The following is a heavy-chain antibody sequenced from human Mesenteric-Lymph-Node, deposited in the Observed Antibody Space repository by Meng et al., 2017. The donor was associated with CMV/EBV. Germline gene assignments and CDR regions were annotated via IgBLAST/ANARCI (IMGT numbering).Heavy chain of an antibody. D-gene: IGHD3-3*01. CDR2: INHSGST. V-gene: IGHV4-34*01. J-gene: IGHJ4*02. Sequence: TLSLTCGVYGGSFSGYYWSWIRQPPGKGLEWIGEINHSGSTNYNPSLKSRVTISVDTSKNQFSLKLSSVTAADTAVYYCARGFLELNWGQGTLVTVSS. CDR3: ARGFLELN. CDR1: GGSFSGYY.